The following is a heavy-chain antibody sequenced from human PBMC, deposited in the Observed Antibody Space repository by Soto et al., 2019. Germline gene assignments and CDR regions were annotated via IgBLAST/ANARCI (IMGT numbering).Heavy chain of an antibody. Sequence: GGSLRHSCAASGFTSSSYAMSWFRQAPGKGLEWVSAITGSGGGTYYADSVKGRFTISRDNSKNTLYLQMNSLRDEDTATYYCAKTGAKYCCSSACMTDVFDIWGQRTTVTVSS. CDR2: ITGSGGGT. CDR1: GFTSSSYA. CDR3: AKTGAKYCCSSACMTDVFDI. J-gene: IGHJ3*02. D-gene: IGHD2-2*01. V-gene: IGHV3-23*01.